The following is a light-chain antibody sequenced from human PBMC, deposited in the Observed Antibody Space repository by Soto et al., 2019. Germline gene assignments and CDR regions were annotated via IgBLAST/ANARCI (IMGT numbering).Light chain of an antibody. CDR1: SSNIGSHS. CDR2: KNN. CDR3: SSYAGSSNV. Sequence: QSVLTQPPSASGTPGQTVTISCSGSSSNIGSHSVNWYQQLPGTAPKLIIYKNNQRPSGVPDRFSDSKSGTSASLAISGLQSDDEADYYCSSYAGSSNVFGTGTKLTVL. V-gene: IGLV1-44*01. J-gene: IGLJ1*01.